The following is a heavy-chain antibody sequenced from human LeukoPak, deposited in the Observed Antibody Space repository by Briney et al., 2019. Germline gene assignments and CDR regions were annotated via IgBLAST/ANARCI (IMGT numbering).Heavy chain of an antibody. V-gene: IGHV3-7*01. D-gene: IGHD3-3*01. CDR1: KFTFSNYW. CDR2: INIDGSQT. CDR3: ARDRNTDFWSGYYTNYCDY. Sequence: PGESLRLSCAGSKFTFSNYWMTWVRQAPGKGLERLANINIDGSQTYYIDSVKGRFTISRDNAKNSLYLQMNSLRAEDTAVYYCARDRNTDFWSGYYTNYCDYWGQGTLVTVSS. J-gene: IGHJ4*02.